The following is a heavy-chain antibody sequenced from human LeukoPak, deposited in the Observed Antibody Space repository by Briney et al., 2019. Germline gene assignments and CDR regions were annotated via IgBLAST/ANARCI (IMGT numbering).Heavy chain of an antibody. CDR3: AKDRGYSYGSCYFDY. V-gene: IGHV3-30*18. CDR1: GFTFSSYG. Sequence: PGGSLRLSCAASGFTFSSYGMHWVRQAPGKGLEWVAVISYDGSNKYYADSVKGRFTISRDNSKNTLYLQMNSLRAEDTAVYYCAKDRGYSYGSCYFDYWGQGTLVTVSS. D-gene: IGHD5-18*01. CDR2: ISYDGSNK. J-gene: IGHJ4*02.